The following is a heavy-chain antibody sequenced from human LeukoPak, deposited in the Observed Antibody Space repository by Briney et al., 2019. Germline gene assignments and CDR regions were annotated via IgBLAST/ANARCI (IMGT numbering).Heavy chain of an antibody. CDR1: GFTFSSYA. V-gene: IGHV3-23*01. CDR2: ISHDGYRT. D-gene: IGHD6-19*01. CDR3: ANGGNGKQWLVGDY. Sequence: GGSLRLSCAASGFTFSSYAMSWVRQAPGKGLEWVSSISHDGYRTYYADSVKGRFTISRDDSKNTLSLQMNSLRAEDTAVYYCANGGNGKQWLVGDYWGQGTLVTVSS. J-gene: IGHJ4*02.